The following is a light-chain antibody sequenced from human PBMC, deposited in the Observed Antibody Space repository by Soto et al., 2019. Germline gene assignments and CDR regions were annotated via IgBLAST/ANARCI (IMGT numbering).Light chain of an antibody. V-gene: IGKV1-5*01. Sequence: DIQMPQSPSTLSASVGDRVTITCRARQSISIWLAWYQQKPGKAPKLLIYDASSLESGVPSRFSGSGSGTEFTLNISSLQPDDFATYYCQQYNSYSRAFGRGTKVEI. J-gene: IGKJ1*01. CDR1: QSISIW. CDR3: QQYNSYSRA. CDR2: DAS.